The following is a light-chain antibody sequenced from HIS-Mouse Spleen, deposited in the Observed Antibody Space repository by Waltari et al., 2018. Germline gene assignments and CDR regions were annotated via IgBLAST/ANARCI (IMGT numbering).Light chain of an antibody. V-gene: IGLV1-40*01. CDR3: QSYDSSLSGSV. CDR2: GNS. J-gene: IGLJ2*01. CDR1: SSNLGAGYD. Sequence: QSVLTQPPSVSGAPGQRVTISCPGSSSNLGAGYDVHWYPKLPGTAPKLLIHGNSNRPSGVPDRFSGSKSGTSASLAITGLQAEDEADYYCQSYDSSLSGSVFGGGTKLTVL.